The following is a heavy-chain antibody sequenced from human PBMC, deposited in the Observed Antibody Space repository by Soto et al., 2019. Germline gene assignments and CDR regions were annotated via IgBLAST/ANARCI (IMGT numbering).Heavy chain of an antibody. CDR1: GYTCSDYY. D-gene: IGHD1-1*01. Sequence: ASVKVSCKASGYTCSDYYIHWVRQAPGQGLEWMGWINPNSGGTKYAPKFQGGVTMTRDTSITTAYMELSRLRSGDTAVYYCAKEPATAKPEGVDFWGQGTLVTVSS. V-gene: IGHV1-2*02. CDR2: INPNSGGT. J-gene: IGHJ4*02. CDR3: AKEPATAKPEGVDF.